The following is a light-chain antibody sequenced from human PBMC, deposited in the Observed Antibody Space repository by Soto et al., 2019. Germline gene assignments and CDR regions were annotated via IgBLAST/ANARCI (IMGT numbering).Light chain of an antibody. CDR2: DAS. J-gene: IGKJ4*01. CDR3: QQRSKWPQIT. CDR1: QSVSTY. V-gene: IGKV3-11*01. Sequence: EIVLTQSPATLSLSPGERATLSCRASQSVSTYLAWYQQKPGQAPRLLIHDASNRATGIPARFSGSGSGTDFTLTFSSVEPEDFGVYYCQQRSKWPQITFGGGTKVEIK.